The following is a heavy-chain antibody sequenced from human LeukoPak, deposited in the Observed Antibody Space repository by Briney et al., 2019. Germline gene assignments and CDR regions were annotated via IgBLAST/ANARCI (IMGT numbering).Heavy chain of an antibody. CDR3: AREVQGITMVRGVRPRYYYMDV. V-gene: IGHV4-34*01. CDR2: INHSGST. D-gene: IGHD3-10*01. Sequence: SEALSLTCAVYGRSFSGYYWSWIRQPPGKGLEWIGEINHSGSTNYNPSLKSRVTISVDTSKNQFSLKLSSVTAADTAVYYCAREVQGITMVRGVRPRYYYMDVWGKGTTVTVSS. J-gene: IGHJ6*03. CDR1: GRSFSGYY.